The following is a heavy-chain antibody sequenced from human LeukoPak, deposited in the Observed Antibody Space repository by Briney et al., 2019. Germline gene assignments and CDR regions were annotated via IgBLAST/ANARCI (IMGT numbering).Heavy chain of an antibody. CDR2: IKQDGSEK. CDR1: GFTVSSNY. J-gene: IGHJ4*02. D-gene: IGHD5-12*01. Sequence: GGSLRLSCAAPGFTVSSNYMSWVRQAPGKGLEWVANIKQDGSEKYYVDSVKGRFTISRDNAKNSVYLQMNSLRAEDTAVYYCARVRGYDSRDLDYWGQGTLVTVSS. CDR3: ARVRGYDSRDLDY. V-gene: IGHV3-7*01.